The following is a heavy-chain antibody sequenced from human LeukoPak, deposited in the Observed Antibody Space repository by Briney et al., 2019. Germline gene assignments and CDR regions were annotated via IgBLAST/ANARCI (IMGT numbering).Heavy chain of an antibody. CDR2: ISYDGSNK. J-gene: IGHJ4*02. CDR3: AKERMRYCSSTSCPILDY. Sequence: GRSLRLSCAASGFTFSSYGMLWVRQAPGKGLEWVAVISYDGSNKYYADPVKGRFTISRDNSKNTMYLQMNSLRAEDTAVCYCAKERMRYCSSTSCPILDYWGQGTLVTVSS. V-gene: IGHV3-30*18. D-gene: IGHD2-2*01. CDR1: GFTFSSYG.